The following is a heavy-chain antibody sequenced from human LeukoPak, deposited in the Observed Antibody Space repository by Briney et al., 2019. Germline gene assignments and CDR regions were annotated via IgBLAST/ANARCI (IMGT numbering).Heavy chain of an antibody. CDR3: GMDTDV. CDR2: IKEDGSKK. V-gene: IGHV3-7*04. J-gene: IGHJ6*04. CDR1: GFSFSNNW. Sequence: GGSLRLSCAASGFSFSNNWMSWVRQAPGKGLEWVANIKEDGSKKNYADSVKGRFTISRDNAKNSLFLQMTSLRADDTAVYYCGMDTDVWGKGTTVTVSS.